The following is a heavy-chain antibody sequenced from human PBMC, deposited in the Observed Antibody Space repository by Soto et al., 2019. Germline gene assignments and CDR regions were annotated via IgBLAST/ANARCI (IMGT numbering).Heavy chain of an antibody. CDR3: ARGGSSGWGDRYAFDI. D-gene: IGHD6-19*01. CDR2: TYYRSKWYN. CDR1: GDSVSSNSAA. Sequence: SPTLSLTCAISGDSVSSNSAAWNWIRQSPSRGLEWLGRTYYRSKWYNDYAVSVKSRITINPDTSKNQFSLQLNSVTPEDTAVYYCARGGSSGWGDRYAFDIWGQGTMVTVSS. J-gene: IGHJ3*02. V-gene: IGHV6-1*01.